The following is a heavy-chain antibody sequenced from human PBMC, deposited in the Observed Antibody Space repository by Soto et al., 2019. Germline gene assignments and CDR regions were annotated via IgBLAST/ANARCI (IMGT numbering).Heavy chain of an antibody. CDR2: ISYDGSNK. CDR1: GSTFSSYA. V-gene: IGHV3-30-3*01. J-gene: IGHJ4*02. Sequence: GGSLRLSCAASGSTFSSYAMHWVRQAPGKGLEWVAVISYDGSNKYYADSVKGRFTISRDNSKNTLYLQMNSLRAEDTAVYYCAREGLDDSSGYYSFDYWGQGTLVTVSS. CDR3: AREGLDDSSGYYSFDY. D-gene: IGHD3-22*01.